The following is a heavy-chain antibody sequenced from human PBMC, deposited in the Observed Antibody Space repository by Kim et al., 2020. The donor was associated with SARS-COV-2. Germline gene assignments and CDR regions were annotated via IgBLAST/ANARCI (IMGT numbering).Heavy chain of an antibody. CDR1: GFTFSSYA. V-gene: IGHV3-30*04. Sequence: GGSLRLSCAASGFTFSSYAMHWVRQAPGKGLEWVAVISYDGSNKYYADSVKGRFTISRDNSKNTLYLQMNSLRAEDTAVYYCARDSGAMATNSGVDYWG. CDR2: ISYDGSNK. CDR3: ARDSGAMATNSGVDY. D-gene: IGHD3-10*01. J-gene: IGHJ4*01.